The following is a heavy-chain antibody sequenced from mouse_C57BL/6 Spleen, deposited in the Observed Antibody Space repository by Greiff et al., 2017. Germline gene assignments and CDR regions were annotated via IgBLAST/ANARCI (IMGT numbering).Heavy chain of an antibody. J-gene: IGHJ3*01. V-gene: IGHV1-18*01. Sequence: EVQLQQSGPELVKPGASVKIPCKASGYTFTDYNMDWVKQSHGKSLEWIGDINPNNGGTIYNQKFKGKATLTVDKSSSTAYMELRSLTSEDTAVYYCARRSHYYGRGFAYWGQGTLVTVSA. CDR2: INPNNGGT. CDR1: GYTFTDYN. CDR3: ARRSHYYGRGFAY. D-gene: IGHD1-2*01.